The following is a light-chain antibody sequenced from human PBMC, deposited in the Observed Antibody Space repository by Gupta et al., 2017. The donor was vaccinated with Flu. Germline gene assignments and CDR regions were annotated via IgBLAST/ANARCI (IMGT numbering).Light chain of an antibody. J-gene: IGKJ2*03. CDR3: QQYQSPPRLYS. Sequence: ATLSCRTSQTVTRYLAWYQQKPGQAPRLLIYDASSRATGIPDRFTGSGSGTDFTLTISRLEPEDFAVYYCQQYQSPPRLYSFGQGTKLEIK. CDR2: DAS. V-gene: IGKV3-20*01. CDR1: QTVTRY.